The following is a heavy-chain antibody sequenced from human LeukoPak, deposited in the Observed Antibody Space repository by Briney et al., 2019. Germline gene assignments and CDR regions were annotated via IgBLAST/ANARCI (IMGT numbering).Heavy chain of an antibody. J-gene: IGHJ6*02. Sequence: SETLSLTCTVSGGSISSSSYYWGWIRQPPGKGLEWIGSIYYSGSTYYNPSLKSRVTISVDTSKNQFSLKLSSVTAEDTAVYYCASIAVAGIQYYYGMDVWGQGTTVTVSS. V-gene: IGHV4-39*01. CDR1: GGSISSSSYY. D-gene: IGHD6-19*01. CDR3: ASIAVAGIQYYYGMDV. CDR2: IYYSGST.